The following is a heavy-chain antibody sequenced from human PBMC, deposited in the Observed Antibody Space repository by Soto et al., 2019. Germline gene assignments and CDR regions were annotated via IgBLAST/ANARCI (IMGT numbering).Heavy chain of an antibody. J-gene: IGHJ4*02. CDR3: ARDLRGNYYDSSGYVEV. Sequence: GGSLRLSCAASGFTFTSHAMHWVRQAPGKGLEWVAVIAYDGSNIYYADSVKGRFTISRDNPKNTLYLQMNSLRTEDTAVYYCARDLRGNYYDSSGYVEVWRQGTLVTVS. CDR1: GFTFTSHA. D-gene: IGHD3-22*01. CDR2: IAYDGSNI. V-gene: IGHV3-30-3*01.